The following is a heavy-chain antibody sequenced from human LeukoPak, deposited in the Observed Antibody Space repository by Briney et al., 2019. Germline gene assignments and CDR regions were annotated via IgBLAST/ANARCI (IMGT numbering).Heavy chain of an antibody. Sequence: ASVKVSCKASGGTFSSYATSWVRQAPGQGLEWMGGIIPIFGTANYAQKFQGRVTITTDESTSTAYMELSSLRSEDTAVYYCARAGSITIFGVVIMAAFDIWGQGTMVTVSS. CDR3: ARAGSITIFGVVIMAAFDI. D-gene: IGHD3-3*01. J-gene: IGHJ3*02. CDR1: GGTFSSYA. V-gene: IGHV1-69*05. CDR2: IIPIFGTA.